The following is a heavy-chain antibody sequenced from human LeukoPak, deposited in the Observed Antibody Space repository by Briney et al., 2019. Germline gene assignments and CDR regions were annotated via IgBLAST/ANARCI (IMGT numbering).Heavy chain of an antibody. D-gene: IGHD2/OR15-2a*01. Sequence: GGSLRLSCAASRFTLSSYWMHWVRQAPGKGLEYVSAITTNGGSTYYANSVKGRFTISRDNSKNTLYLQMGSLRAEDMAVYYCARGYVLLDYWGQGTLVTVSS. V-gene: IGHV3-64*01. CDR1: RFTLSSYW. CDR3: ARGYVLLDY. CDR2: ITTNGGST. J-gene: IGHJ4*02.